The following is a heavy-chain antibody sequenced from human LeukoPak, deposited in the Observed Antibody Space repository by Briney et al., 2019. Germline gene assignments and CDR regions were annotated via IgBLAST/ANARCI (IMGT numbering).Heavy chain of an antibody. CDR3: ARGYCSGDCFTLFDY. Sequence: GASVRVSCKPSGYSFTGYYMHWVRQAPGQGLEWMGWINPNSGGTNYAQKFQGRVTMTRDTSISTAYMELSSLRSDDTAVYYCARGYCSGDCFTLFDYWGQGTLVTVSS. V-gene: IGHV1-2*02. CDR1: GYSFTGYY. CDR2: INPNSGGT. J-gene: IGHJ4*02. D-gene: IGHD2-21*02.